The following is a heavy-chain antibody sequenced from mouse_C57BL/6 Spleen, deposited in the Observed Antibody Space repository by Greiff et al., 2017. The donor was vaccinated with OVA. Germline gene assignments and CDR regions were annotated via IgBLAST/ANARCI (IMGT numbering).Heavy chain of an antibody. V-gene: IGHV1-61*01. Sequence: QVQLQQPGAELVRPGSSVKLSCKASGYTFTSYWMDWVKQRPGQGLEWIGNIYPSDSETHYNQKFKDKATLTVDKSSSTAYMQLSSLTSEDSAVYYGARSYYGSSYSFADWGQGTLVTVSA. CDR2: IYPSDSET. D-gene: IGHD1-1*01. CDR3: ARSYYGSSYSFAD. CDR1: GYTFTSYW. J-gene: IGHJ3*01.